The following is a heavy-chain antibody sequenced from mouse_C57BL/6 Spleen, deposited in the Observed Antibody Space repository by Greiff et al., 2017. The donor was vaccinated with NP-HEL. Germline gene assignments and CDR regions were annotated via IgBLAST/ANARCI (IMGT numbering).Heavy chain of an antibody. CDR2: IYPGNSDT. D-gene: IGHD1-1*01. CDR3: TRDYGSSYDAMYY. Sequence: EVQLQQSGTVLARPGASVKMSCKTSGYTFTSYWMHWVKQRPGQGLEWIGAIYPGNSDTSYNQKFKGKAKLTAVTSASTAYMELSSLTNEDSAVYYCTRDYGSSYDAMYYWGQGTSVTVSS. CDR1: GYTFTSYW. J-gene: IGHJ4*01. V-gene: IGHV1-5*01.